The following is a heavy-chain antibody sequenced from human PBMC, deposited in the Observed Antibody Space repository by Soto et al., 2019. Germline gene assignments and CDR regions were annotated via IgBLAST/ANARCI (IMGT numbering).Heavy chain of an antibody. CDR2: ILSSSGTI. CDR1: GFTFNTYN. CDR3: VRDSLFDH. J-gene: IGHJ4*02. Sequence: PGGSLRLSCAASGFTFNTYNMNWIRQAPGKGLEWVSYILSSSGTIYYADSVKGRFTISRDNAKNSVCLQMNSLRDEDAAVYYCVRDSLFDHWGQGTLVTVSS. V-gene: IGHV3-48*02.